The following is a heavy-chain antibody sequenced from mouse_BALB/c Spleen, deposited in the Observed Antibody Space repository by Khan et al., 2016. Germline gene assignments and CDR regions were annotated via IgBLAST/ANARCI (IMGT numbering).Heavy chain of an antibody. CDR1: GYSITSGYS. CDR2: IHYSGNT. V-gene: IGHV3-1*02. J-gene: IGHJ1*01. CDR3: ASAWDWYFDV. Sequence: EVQLQESGPDLVKPSQSLSLTCTVTGYSITSGYSWHWIRQFPGNKLEWMGYIHYSGNTNYNPSLKSRISITRDTSKNQFFLQLNSVTTEDAATYYCASAWDWYFDVWGAGTTVTVSS.